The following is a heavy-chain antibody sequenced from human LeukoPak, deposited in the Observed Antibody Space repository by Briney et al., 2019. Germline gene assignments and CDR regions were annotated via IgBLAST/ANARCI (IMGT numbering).Heavy chain of an antibody. CDR2: INPNSGGT. D-gene: IGHD6-19*01. J-gene: IGHJ3*02. Sequence: GASVKVSCKASGYTFTGYYMHWVRQAPGQGLEWMGWINPNSGGTNYAQKLQGRVTMTTDTSTSTAYMELRSLRSDDTAVYYCARDSSGWSDAFDIWGQGTMVTVSS. V-gene: IGHV1-2*02. CDR3: ARDSSGWSDAFDI. CDR1: GYTFTGYY.